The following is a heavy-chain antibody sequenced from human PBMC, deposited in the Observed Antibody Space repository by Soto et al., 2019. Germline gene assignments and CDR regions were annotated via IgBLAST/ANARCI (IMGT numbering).Heavy chain of an antibody. Sequence: QVRLQQSGPGLVKPSETVSLTCDVSSVSITSSNWWTWVRQPPGKALEWLGKISHSGTVNYNATLRSRVTISVDKPKNQLSLKLMSVTAADTAVYYCARDYDGFDYWGPGILVTVSS. J-gene: IGHJ4*02. CDR3: ARDYDGFDY. V-gene: IGHV4-4*02. CDR2: ISHSGTV. D-gene: IGHD3-16*01. CDR1: SVSITSSNW.